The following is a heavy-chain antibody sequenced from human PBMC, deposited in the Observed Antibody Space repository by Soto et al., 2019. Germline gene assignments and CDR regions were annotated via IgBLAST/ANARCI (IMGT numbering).Heavy chain of an antibody. CDR2: ITPNGDTT. D-gene: IGHD6-19*01. CDR1: GYTFNNFH. J-gene: IGHJ6*02. Sequence: ASVKVSCKASGYTFNNFHMHWLRQAPGQGLEWMAIITPNGDTTLYAQRFQGRLTVTRDTSASTPYMELVSLTSDDTAVYFCARDRRQWPLEDYYYGMDVWGQGTTVTVAS. V-gene: IGHV1-46*02. CDR3: ARDRRQWPLEDYYYGMDV.